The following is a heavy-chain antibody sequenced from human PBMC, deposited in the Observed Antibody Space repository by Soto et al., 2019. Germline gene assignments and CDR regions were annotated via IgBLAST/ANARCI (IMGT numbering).Heavy chain of an antibody. V-gene: IGHV1-18*04. Sequence: ASVKVSCKASGYTFTSYGISWVRQAPGQGLEWMGWISAYNGNTNYAQKLQGRVTMTTDTSTSTAYMELRSLRSDDTAVYYCARDDYSGYYYYVMDVWGQGTTVTVSS. D-gene: IGHD4-4*01. CDR3: ARDDYSGYYYYVMDV. CDR2: ISAYNGNT. J-gene: IGHJ6*02. CDR1: GYTFTSYG.